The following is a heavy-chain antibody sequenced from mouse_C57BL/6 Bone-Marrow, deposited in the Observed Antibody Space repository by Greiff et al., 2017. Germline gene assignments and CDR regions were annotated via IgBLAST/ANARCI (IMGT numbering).Heavy chain of an antibody. J-gene: IGHJ2*01. CDR3: ASITTVVAYYLDY. Sequence: QVQLQQPGAELVKPGASVKLSCKASGYTFTSYWITWVKQRPGQGLEWIGDIYPGSGSTNYNEKFKSKATLTVDTSSSTAYMELSSLTSEDSAVYYCASITTVVAYYLDYWGQGTTLTVSS. V-gene: IGHV1-55*01. D-gene: IGHD1-1*01. CDR2: IYPGSGST. CDR1: GYTFTSYW.